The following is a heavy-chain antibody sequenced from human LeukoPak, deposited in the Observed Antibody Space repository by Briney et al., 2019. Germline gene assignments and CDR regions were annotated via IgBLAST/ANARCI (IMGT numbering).Heavy chain of an antibody. V-gene: IGHV3-20*04. D-gene: IGHD3-10*01. CDR2: INWNGGST. J-gene: IGHJ6*04. CDR3: ARDSVWFGELWVV. CDR1: GFTFDDYG. Sequence: PGGSLRLSCAASGFTFDDYGMSWVRQAPGKGLEWVSGINWNGGSTGYADSVKGRFSISRDNAKNSLYLQMNSLRAEDTAVYYCARDSVWFGELWVVWGKGTTVTISS.